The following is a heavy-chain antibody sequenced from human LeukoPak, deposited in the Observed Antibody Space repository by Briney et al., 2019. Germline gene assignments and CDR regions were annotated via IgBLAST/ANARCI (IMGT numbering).Heavy chain of an antibody. J-gene: IGHJ4*02. CDR1: GGSISSYY. CDR2: IYYSGST. D-gene: IGHD3-22*01. CDR3: ARHYYDSSDSYSFDY. Sequence: SETLSLTCTVSGGSISSYYWSWLRQPPGKGLEWIGYIYYSGSTNYNPSLKSRVTISVDTSKNQFSLKLSSVTAADTAVYYCARHYYDSSDSYSFDYWGQGTLVTVSS. V-gene: IGHV4-59*08.